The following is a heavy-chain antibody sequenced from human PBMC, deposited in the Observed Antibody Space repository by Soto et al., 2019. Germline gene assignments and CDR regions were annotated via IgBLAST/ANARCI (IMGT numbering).Heavy chain of an antibody. CDR3: ARETVLVQWLVLRSAFDI. Sequence: GASVKVSCKASGYTFTSYAMHWVRQAPGQRLEWMGWINAGNGNTKYSQKFQGRVTITRDTSASTAYMELSSLRSEDTAVYYCARETVLVQWLVLRSAFDIWGQGTMVTVSS. CDR2: INAGNGNT. J-gene: IGHJ3*02. D-gene: IGHD6-19*01. CDR1: GYTFTSYA. V-gene: IGHV1-3*01.